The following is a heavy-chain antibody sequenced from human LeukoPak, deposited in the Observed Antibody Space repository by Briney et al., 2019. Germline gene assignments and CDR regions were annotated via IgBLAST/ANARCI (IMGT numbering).Heavy chain of an antibody. J-gene: IGHJ4*02. CDR2: IRYDEITK. CDR1: GFTFSSFG. Sequence: GGSLRLSCAVSGFTFSSFGMHWVRQAPGKGLEWVAFIRYDEITKYYTDSVKGRFTISRDNSKNMLYLQMNSLRGEDTAVYYCARDHYGSGSYPFDHWGQGTLVTVSS. CDR3: ARDHYGSGSYPFDH. D-gene: IGHD3-10*01. V-gene: IGHV3-30*02.